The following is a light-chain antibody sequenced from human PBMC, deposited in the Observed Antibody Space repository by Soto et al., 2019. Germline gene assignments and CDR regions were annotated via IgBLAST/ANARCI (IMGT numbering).Light chain of an antibody. CDR3: TSYTTISTLA. Sequence: QSALTQPASVSGSPGQSITISCTGTSSDVGGYNYVSWYQQQPGKVPKLMIYEVSYRPSGVSNRFSGSKSGNTASLTISGLQAEDEADYYCTSYTTISTLAFGGGTKLTIL. CDR1: SSDVGGYNY. CDR2: EVS. V-gene: IGLV2-14*01. J-gene: IGLJ3*02.